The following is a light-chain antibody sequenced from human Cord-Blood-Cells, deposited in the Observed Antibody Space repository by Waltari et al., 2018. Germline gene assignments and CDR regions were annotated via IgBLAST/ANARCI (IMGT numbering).Light chain of an antibody. CDR2: DVS. V-gene: IGLV2-11*01. Sequence: QSALTHPRPVSGSPGQAVTIPCTGTSSAVGGYNYFSWYQQHPSKSPKLMIYDVSKRPSGVPDRFSGSKSGNTASLTISGLQAEDEADYYCCSYAGSYTWVFGGGTKLTVL. J-gene: IGLJ3*02. CDR1: SSAVGGYNY. CDR3: CSYAGSYTWV.